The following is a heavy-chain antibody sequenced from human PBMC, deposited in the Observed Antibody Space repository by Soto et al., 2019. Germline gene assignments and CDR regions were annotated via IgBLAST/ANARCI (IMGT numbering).Heavy chain of an antibody. CDR2: INHSGST. CDR1: GGSFSGYY. V-gene: IGHV4-34*01. CDR3: ARATIVSRAARPRFDY. D-gene: IGHD6-6*01. Sequence: SETLSLTCAVYGGSFSGYYWSWIRQPPGKGLEWIGEINHSGSTNYNPSLKSRVTISVDTSKNQFSLKLSSVTAADTAVYYCARATIVSRAARPRFDYWGQGTLVTVSS. J-gene: IGHJ4*02.